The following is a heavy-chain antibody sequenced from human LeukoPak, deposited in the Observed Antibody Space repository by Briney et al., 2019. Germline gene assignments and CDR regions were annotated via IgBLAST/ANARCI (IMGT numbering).Heavy chain of an antibody. CDR3: ARGPGYGDYVYYFDY. Sequence: SETLSLTCAVYGGSFSGYYWSWIRPPPGKGLEWIGEINHSGSTNYNPSLKSRVTISVDTSKNQFSLKLSSVTAADTAVYYCARGPGYGDYVYYFDYWGQGTLVTVSS. J-gene: IGHJ4*02. V-gene: IGHV4-34*01. CDR1: GGSFSGYY. CDR2: INHSGST. D-gene: IGHD4-17*01.